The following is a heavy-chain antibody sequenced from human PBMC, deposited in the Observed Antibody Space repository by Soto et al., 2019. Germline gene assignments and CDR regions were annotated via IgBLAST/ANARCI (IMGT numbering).Heavy chain of an antibody. CDR2: ISYDGSNK. V-gene: IGHV3-30-3*01. D-gene: IGHD3-10*01. CDR1: GFTFSSYA. J-gene: IGHJ6*02. Sequence: GGSLRLSCAASGFTFSSYAMHWVRQAPGKGLEWVAVISYDGSNKYYADSVKGRFTISRDNSKNTLYLQMNSLRAEDTAVYYCARNEWFEAYGMDVWGQGTTVTVSS. CDR3: ARNEWFEAYGMDV.